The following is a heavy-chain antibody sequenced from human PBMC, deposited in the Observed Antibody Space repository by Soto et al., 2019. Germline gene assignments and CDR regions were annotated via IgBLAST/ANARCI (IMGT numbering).Heavy chain of an antibody. J-gene: IGHJ5*02. CDR2: TYYRSRWYN. Sequence: PSPTLSLPCAISGDRVSGNSAAWNWIRQSPSRGLEWLGRTYYRSRWYNDYSVSVKSRITVTPDTSKNQFSLKLNSVTAADTAVYYCARVRQYCSATSCYLDPWGQGTLVTVSS. V-gene: IGHV6-1*01. CDR3: ARVRQYCSATSCYLDP. CDR1: GDRVSGNSAA. D-gene: IGHD2-2*01.